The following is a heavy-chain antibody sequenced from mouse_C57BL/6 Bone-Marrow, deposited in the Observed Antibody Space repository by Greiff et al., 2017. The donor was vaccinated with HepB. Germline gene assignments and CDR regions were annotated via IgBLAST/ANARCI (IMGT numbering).Heavy chain of an antibody. D-gene: IGHD4-1*01. CDR2: IRSKSNNYAT. J-gene: IGHJ4*01. CDR3: VRHWDAYAMDY. V-gene: IGHV10-1*01. CDR1: GFSFNTYA. Sequence: EVQRVESGGGLVQPKGSLKLSCAASGFSFNTYAMNWVRQAPGKGLEWVARIRSKSNNYATYYADSVKDRFTISRDDSESMLYLQMNNLKTEDTAMYYCVRHWDAYAMDYWGQGTSVTVSS.